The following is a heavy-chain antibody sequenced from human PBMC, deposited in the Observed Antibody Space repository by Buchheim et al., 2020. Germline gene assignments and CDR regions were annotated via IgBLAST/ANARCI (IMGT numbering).Heavy chain of an antibody. CDR2: ISYDGSNK. Sequence: QVQLVESGGGVVQPGRSLRLSCAASGFTFSSYGMHWVRQAPGKGLEWVAVISYDGSNKYYADSVKGRFTISRDNSKNTLYLQMKSLGAEDTAWYYCAKDSGGYPDYWGQGTL. D-gene: IGHD5-12*01. CDR3: AKDSGGYPDY. J-gene: IGHJ4*02. CDR1: GFTFSSYG. V-gene: IGHV3-30*18.